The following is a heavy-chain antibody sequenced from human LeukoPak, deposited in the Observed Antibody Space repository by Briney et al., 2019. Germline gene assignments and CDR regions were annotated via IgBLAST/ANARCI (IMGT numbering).Heavy chain of an antibody. CDR3: AKDQYNYGPFDY. J-gene: IGHJ4*02. Sequence: GGSLRLSCAASGFTFSDYYMSWIRQAPGKGLEWVSYISSSGSTIYYADSVKGRFTISRDNSKNTLYLRMNSLRADDTAVYYCAKDQYNYGPFDYWGQGTLVTVSS. CDR1: GFTFSDYY. CDR2: ISSSGSTI. V-gene: IGHV3-11*01. D-gene: IGHD5-18*01.